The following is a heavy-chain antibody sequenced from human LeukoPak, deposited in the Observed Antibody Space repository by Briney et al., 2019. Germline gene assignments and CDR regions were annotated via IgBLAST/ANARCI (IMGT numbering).Heavy chain of an antibody. Sequence: SETPSLTCAVPGGSISSSSYYWGWIRQPPGKGLQWIGSIYYSGSTYYSPSLKSRVTISVDTSKNHFSLKLSSVTAADTAVYYCARASGNYYEDFDYWGQGTLVTVSS. CDR2: IYYSGST. CDR3: ARASGNYYEDFDY. D-gene: IGHD1-26*01. V-gene: IGHV4-39*02. CDR1: GGSISSSSYY. J-gene: IGHJ4*02.